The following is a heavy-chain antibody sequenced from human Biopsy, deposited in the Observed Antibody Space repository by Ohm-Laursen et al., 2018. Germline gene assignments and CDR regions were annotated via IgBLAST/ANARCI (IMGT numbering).Heavy chain of an antibody. CDR1: GGSISNNNYY. V-gene: IGHV4-39*07. CDR3: ARGDYFDSNGYFWFDP. D-gene: IGHD3-22*01. CDR2: IFYRGST. Sequence: GTLSLTCPVSGGSISNNNYYWGWIRQPPGKGLEWIGSIFYRGSTHYKPSLKSRVNISADTSKNQFSLKLNSVTAADTAVYYCARGDYFDSNGYFWFDPWGQGTLVTVSS. J-gene: IGHJ5*02.